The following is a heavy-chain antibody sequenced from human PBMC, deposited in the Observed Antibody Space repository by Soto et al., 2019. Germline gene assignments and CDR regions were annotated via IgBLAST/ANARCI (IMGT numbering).Heavy chain of an antibody. CDR3: ARGVTMVRGVIHTPYFDY. Sequence: QVQLQESGPGLVKPSQTLSLTCTVSGGSISSGGYYWSWIRQHPGKGLEWIGYIYYSGSTYYNPSLKTRVTISVDTSKNQFSLKLSSVTAADTAVYYCARGVTMVRGVIHTPYFDYWGQGTLVTVSS. CDR2: IYYSGST. CDR1: GGSISSGGYY. D-gene: IGHD3-10*01. V-gene: IGHV4-31*03. J-gene: IGHJ4*02.